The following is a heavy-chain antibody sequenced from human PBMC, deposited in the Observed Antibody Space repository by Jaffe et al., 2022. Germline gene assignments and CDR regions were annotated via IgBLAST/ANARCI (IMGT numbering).Heavy chain of an antibody. CDR1: GFTFNSYE. Sequence: EVQLVESGGGLVQPGGSLRLSCAVSGFTFNSYEMNWVRQAPGKGLEWVSYISFSGTIMYYADSVKGRFTISRDNAKNSLYLQMNSLRAEDTAVYYCVRGRRFGELFPYHFDYWGQGTLVTVSS. D-gene: IGHD3-10*01. V-gene: IGHV3-48*03. CDR3: VRGRRFGELFPYHFDY. CDR2: ISFSGTIM. J-gene: IGHJ4*02.